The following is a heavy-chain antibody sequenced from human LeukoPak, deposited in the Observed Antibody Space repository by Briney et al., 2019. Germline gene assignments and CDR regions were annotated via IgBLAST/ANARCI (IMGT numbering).Heavy chain of an antibody. Sequence: GGSLRLSCAASGFTFSDYYMSWIRQAPGKGLEWVSYISSCGSTIYYADSVKGRFTISRDNAKSSLYLQMNSLRAEDTAVYYCARKGQKGYCSSTSCPPWYFDLWGRGTLVTVSS. CDR2: ISSCGSTI. D-gene: IGHD2-2*01. CDR3: ARKGQKGYCSSTSCPPWYFDL. CDR1: GFTFSDYY. V-gene: IGHV3-11*01. J-gene: IGHJ2*01.